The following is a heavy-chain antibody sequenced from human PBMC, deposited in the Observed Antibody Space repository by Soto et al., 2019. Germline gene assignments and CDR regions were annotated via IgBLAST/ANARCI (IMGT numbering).Heavy chain of an antibody. Sequence: PGGSLRLSCSASGFTFSSYAMHWVRQAPGKGLEYVSSISTNGGSTYYADSVKGRFTISRDNSKNTLYLQMNSLRAEDTAVYYCAIDKVGAIRGFDYWGQGTLVTVSS. J-gene: IGHJ4*02. CDR3: AIDKVGAIRGFDY. CDR1: GFTFSSYA. V-gene: IGHV3-64*04. D-gene: IGHD1-26*01. CDR2: ISTNGGST.